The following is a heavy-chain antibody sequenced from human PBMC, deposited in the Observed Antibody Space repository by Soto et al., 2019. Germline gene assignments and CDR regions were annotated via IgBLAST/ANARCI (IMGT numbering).Heavy chain of an antibody. V-gene: IGHV1-3*01. CDR1: GYTFTSYA. J-gene: IGHJ6*03. CDR3: ARDSIAVAEVYYYYYYMDV. CDR2: INAGNGNT. Sequence: ASVKVSCNASGYTFTSYAMHWVRQAPGQRLEWMGWINAGNGNTKYSQKFQGRVTITRDTSASTAYMELSSLRSEDTAVYYCARDSIAVAEVYYYYYYMDVWGKGTTVTVSS. D-gene: IGHD6-19*01.